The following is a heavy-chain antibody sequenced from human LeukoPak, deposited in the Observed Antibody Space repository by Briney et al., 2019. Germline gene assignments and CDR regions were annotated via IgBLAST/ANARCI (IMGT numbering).Heavy chain of an antibody. Sequence: ASVKVSSKASGYTFTIYDINWVRQAPGQGREWMGWMNPNRGNTGYAQKFQGRVTMTRNTSISTAYMELSSLRSEDTAVYYCARDRALVSMVRGVMGYFYYYMDVWGKGTTVTISS. CDR1: GYTFTIYD. D-gene: IGHD3-10*01. CDR3: ARDRALVSMVRGVMGYFYYYMDV. J-gene: IGHJ6*03. V-gene: IGHV1-8*01. CDR2: MNPNRGNT.